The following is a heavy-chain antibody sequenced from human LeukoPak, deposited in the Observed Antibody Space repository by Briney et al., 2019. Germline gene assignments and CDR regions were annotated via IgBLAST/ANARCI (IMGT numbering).Heavy chain of an antibody. V-gene: IGHV1-69*06. CDR1: GGTFSSYA. J-gene: IGHJ4*02. Sequence: ASVKVSCKASGGTFSSYAISWVRQAPGQGLEWMGGIIPIFGTANYAQKFQGRVTITADKSTSTAYMELSSLRSEDTAVYYCARSPLYCSSTSCYESPLYYFDYGGQGTLVTVSS. CDR2: IIPIFGTA. D-gene: IGHD2-2*01. CDR3: ARSPLYCSSTSCYESPLYYFDY.